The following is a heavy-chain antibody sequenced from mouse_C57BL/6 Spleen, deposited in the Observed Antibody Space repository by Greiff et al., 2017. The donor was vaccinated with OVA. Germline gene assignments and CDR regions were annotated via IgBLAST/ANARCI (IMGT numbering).Heavy chain of an antibody. CDR1: GFNIKDYY. Sequence: VQLQQSGAELVRPGASVKLSCPASGFNIKDYYMHWVKQRPEQGLEWIGRIDPADGDTEYAPKFQGKATMTADTSSHAAYLQLSSLTSEDTAVYYCTTAHYYGSSSFAYWGQGTLVTVSA. V-gene: IGHV14-1*01. CDR3: TTAHYYGSSSFAY. D-gene: IGHD1-1*01. J-gene: IGHJ3*01. CDR2: IDPADGDT.